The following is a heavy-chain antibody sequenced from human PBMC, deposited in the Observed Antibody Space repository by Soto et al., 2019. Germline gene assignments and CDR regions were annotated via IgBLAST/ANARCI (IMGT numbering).Heavy chain of an antibody. CDR1: GFTFSSYA. CDR3: AKGYYYDSSGYTKGLAFDI. Sequence: GGSLRLSCAASGFTFSSYAMSWVRQAPGKGLEWVSAISGSGGSTYYADSVKGRFTISRDNSKNTLYLQMNSLRAEDTAVYYCAKGYYYDSSGYTKGLAFDIWGQGTMVTV. CDR2: ISGSGGST. V-gene: IGHV3-23*01. D-gene: IGHD3-22*01. J-gene: IGHJ3*02.